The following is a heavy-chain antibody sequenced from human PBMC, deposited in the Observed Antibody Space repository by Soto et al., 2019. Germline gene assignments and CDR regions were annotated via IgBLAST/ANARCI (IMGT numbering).Heavy chain of an antibody. Sequence: SETLSLTCTVSGGSVSSGSYYWSWIRQPPGKGLEWIGYIYYSGSTNYNPSLKSRVTISVDTSKNQFSLKLSSVTAADTAVYYCARCPGYCSSTSCYAAWFDPWGQGTLVTVSS. J-gene: IGHJ5*02. CDR3: ARCPGYCSSTSCYAAWFDP. CDR2: IYYSGST. D-gene: IGHD2-2*01. CDR1: GGSVSSGSYY. V-gene: IGHV4-61*01.